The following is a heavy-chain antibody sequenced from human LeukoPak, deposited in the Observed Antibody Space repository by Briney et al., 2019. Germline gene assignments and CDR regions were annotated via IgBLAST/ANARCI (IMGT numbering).Heavy chain of an antibody. J-gene: IGHJ3*02. Sequence: SQTLSLTCTVSGGSISSGDYYWSWIRQPPGKGLEWIGYIYYSGTTYYNPSLKSRVTISVDTSENQFSLNVNSVTAADTAVHYCARADHITGTTFWSDAFDIWGQGTMVTVSS. CDR2: IYYSGTT. D-gene: IGHD1-7*01. CDR1: GGSISSGDYY. CDR3: ARADHITGTTFWSDAFDI. V-gene: IGHV4-30-4*01.